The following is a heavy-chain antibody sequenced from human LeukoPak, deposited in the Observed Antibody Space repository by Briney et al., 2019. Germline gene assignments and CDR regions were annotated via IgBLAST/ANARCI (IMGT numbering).Heavy chain of an antibody. D-gene: IGHD3-10*01. CDR2: IFYSGST. V-gene: IGHV4-39*07. Sequence: SETLSLTCTVSGGSISTSNYYWGWIRQPPGKGLEWIGNIFYSGSTYYSPSLRSRVTISLDTSRNQFSLKLSSVTAADTAVYYCARRTPQDYGSGSYYNEYYFDYWGQGTLVTVSS. CDR1: GGSISTSNYY. J-gene: IGHJ4*02. CDR3: ARRTPQDYGSGSYYNEYYFDY.